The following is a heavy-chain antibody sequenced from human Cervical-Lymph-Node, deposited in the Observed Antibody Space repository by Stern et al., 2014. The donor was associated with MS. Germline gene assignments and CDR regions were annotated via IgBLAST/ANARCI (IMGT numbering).Heavy chain of an antibody. CDR1: GCSISTFY. J-gene: IGHJ3*02. CDR3: ARRDYYDSSGYYDDAFDI. V-gene: IGHV4-59*01. CDR2: INYSGST. Sequence: QVQLQESGPGLVKPSETLSLTCTVSGCSISTFYWSWIRQPPGKGLEWIGHINYSGSTNYNPSLKSRVTISVDTSKNHFSLKLSSVTAADTAVYYCARRDYYDSSGYYDDAFDIWGQGTMVTVSS. D-gene: IGHD3-22*01.